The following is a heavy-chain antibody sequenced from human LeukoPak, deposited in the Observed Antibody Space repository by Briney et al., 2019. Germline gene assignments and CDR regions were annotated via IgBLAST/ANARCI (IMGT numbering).Heavy chain of an antibody. CDR1: GGSISSGSYY. V-gene: IGHV4-61*02. J-gene: IGHJ4*02. CDR2: IYTSGST. CDR3: ARQGGSIAARKVGFDY. Sequence: SETLSLTCTVSGGSISSGSYYWSWIRQPAGKGLEWIGRIYTSGSTNYNPSLKSRVTISVDTSKNQFSLKLSSVTAADTAVCYCARQGGSIAARKVGFDYWGQGTLVTVSS. D-gene: IGHD6-6*01.